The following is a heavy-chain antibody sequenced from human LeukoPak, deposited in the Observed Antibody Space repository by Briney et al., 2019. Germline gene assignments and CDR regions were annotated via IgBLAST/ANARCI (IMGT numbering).Heavy chain of an antibody. CDR3: GRWLYSSGWAIDY. V-gene: IGHV3-30*04. J-gene: IGHJ4*02. D-gene: IGHD6-19*01. CDR1: GFTFSSYA. CDR2: ISYDGSNK. Sequence: PGGSLRLSCAASGFTFSSYAMHWVRQAPGKGLEWVAVISYDGSNKYYADSVKGRFTISRDNSKNTLYLQMDSLRVEDTAVYYCGRWLYSSGWAIDYWGQGTLVTVSS.